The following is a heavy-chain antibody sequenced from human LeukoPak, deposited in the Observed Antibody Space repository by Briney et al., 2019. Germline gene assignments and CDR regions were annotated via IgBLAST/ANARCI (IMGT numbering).Heavy chain of an antibody. CDR1: GFTFSSYA. CDR3: AKGGSGSYYYYGVDV. CDR2: ISGSGGST. Sequence: GGSLRLSCAASGFTFSSYAMSWVRQAPGKGLEWVSGISGSGGSTYYADSVKGRFTISRDNSENTLYLQMNRLRAEDTAIYYCAKGGSGSYYYYGVDVWGQGTTVTVSS. D-gene: IGHD2-15*01. V-gene: IGHV3-23*01. J-gene: IGHJ6*02.